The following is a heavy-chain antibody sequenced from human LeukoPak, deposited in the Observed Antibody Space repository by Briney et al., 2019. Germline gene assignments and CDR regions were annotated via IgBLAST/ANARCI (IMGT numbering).Heavy chain of an antibody. CDR1: GFTVSGTH. CDR2: MYTGGTT. CDR3: AKDEATSGGGLAS. J-gene: IGHJ4*02. V-gene: IGHV3-53*01. D-gene: IGHD3-16*01. Sequence: GSLRLSCAASGFTVSGTHMSWVRQAPGKGLEWVSAMYTGGTTYYADSVMGRFTVASDNSRNTVFLHMNSLRVDDTAVYYCAKDEATSGGGLASWGQGTLVTVPS.